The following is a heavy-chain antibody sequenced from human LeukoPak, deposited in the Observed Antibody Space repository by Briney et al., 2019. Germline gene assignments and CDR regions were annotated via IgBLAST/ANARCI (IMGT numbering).Heavy chain of an antibody. Sequence: PSETLSLTCTVSGGSISSGDYYWSWIRQPPGKGLEWIGYIYYSGNTYYNPSLKSRVTMSVDTSKNQFSLKLSSVTAADTAVYYCARDRDWELLDYWGQGTLVTVSS. CDR3: ARDRDWELLDY. CDR1: GGSISSGDYY. V-gene: IGHV4-30-4*01. J-gene: IGHJ4*02. CDR2: IYYSGNT. D-gene: IGHD1-7*01.